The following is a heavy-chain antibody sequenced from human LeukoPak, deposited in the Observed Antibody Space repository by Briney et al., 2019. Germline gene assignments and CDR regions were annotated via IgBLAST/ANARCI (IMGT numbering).Heavy chain of an antibody. Sequence: GGSLRLSCAASGFTFSSYGMRWVRQAPGKGLEWVAVISYDGSNKYYADSVKGRFTISRDNSKNTLYLQMNSLRAEDTAVYYCAKSGNYDILTGYQAGWFDPWGQGTLVTVSS. D-gene: IGHD3-9*01. CDR2: ISYDGSNK. CDR3: AKSGNYDILTGYQAGWFDP. CDR1: GFTFSSYG. V-gene: IGHV3-30*18. J-gene: IGHJ5*02.